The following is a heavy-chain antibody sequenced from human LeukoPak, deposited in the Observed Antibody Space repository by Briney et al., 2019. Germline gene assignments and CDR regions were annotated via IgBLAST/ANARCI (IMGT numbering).Heavy chain of an antibody. CDR3: ARVFSSGWLDAFDI. J-gene: IGHJ3*02. V-gene: IGHV3-7*01. D-gene: IGHD6-19*01. Sequence: GGSLRLSCAASGFTFSSYWMSWVRQAPGKGLEWVANIKQDGSEKYYVDSVKGRFTISRDNAKNSLYLQMNSLRAEDTAVYYCARVFSSGWLDAFDIWGQGTMVTVSS. CDR2: IKQDGSEK. CDR1: GFTFSSYW.